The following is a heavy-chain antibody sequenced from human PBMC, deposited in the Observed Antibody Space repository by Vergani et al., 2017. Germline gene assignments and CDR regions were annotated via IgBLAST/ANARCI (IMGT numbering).Heavy chain of an antibody. V-gene: IGHV3-30-3*01. CDR3: AREYSSSSESYYYYYMNV. CDR2: ISYDGSNK. J-gene: IGHJ6*03. CDR1: GFTFSSYA. D-gene: IGHD6-6*01. Sequence: QVQLVESGGGVVQPGRSLRLSCAASGFTFSSYAMHWVRQAPGKGLEWVAVISYDGSNKYYADSVKGRFTISRDNSKNTLYLQMNSLRAEDTAVYYCAREYSSSSESYYYYYMNVGGKGTTVTVSS.